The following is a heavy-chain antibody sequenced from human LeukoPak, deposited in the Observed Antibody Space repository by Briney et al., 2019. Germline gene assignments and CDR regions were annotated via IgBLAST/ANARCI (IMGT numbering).Heavy chain of an antibody. J-gene: IGHJ5*02. D-gene: IGHD6-13*01. CDR3: ARGGAAAGFDP. Sequence: GGSLRLSCAASGFTASSTYMNWVRQAPGKGLEWVSIIYSGGNTFYADSVKGRFTISRDISKNTVYLQMNILRAEDTAVYYCARGGAAAGFDPWGQGTLVTVSS. CDR2: IYSGGNT. CDR1: GFTASSTY. V-gene: IGHV3-53*01.